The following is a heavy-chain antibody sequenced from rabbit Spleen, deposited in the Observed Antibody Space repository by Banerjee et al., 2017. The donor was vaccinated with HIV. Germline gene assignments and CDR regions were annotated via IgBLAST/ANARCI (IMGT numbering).Heavy chain of an antibody. CDR2: IYDGSGIST. D-gene: IGHD4-1*01. V-gene: IGHV1S45*01. CDR1: GVSLHDKDV. J-gene: IGHJ4*01. CDR3: ARDLDDVIGWNFGW. Sequence: EQLEESGGGLVQPEGSLTLTCKASGVSLHDKDVMCWVRQAPGEGLEWFACIYDGSGISTKYASWAKGRFTFSKTSSTTVTLQMTSLTAADTATYFCARDLDDVIGWNFGWWGPGTLVTVS.